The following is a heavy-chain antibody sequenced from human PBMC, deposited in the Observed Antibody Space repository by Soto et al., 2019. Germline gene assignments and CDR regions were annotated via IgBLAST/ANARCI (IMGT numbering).Heavy chain of an antibody. J-gene: IGHJ6*03. V-gene: IGHV1-2*04. Sequence: ASVKVSCKASGYTFTGYYMHWVRQAPGQGLEWMGWINPNSGGTNYAQKFQGWVTMTRDTSISTAYMELSRLRSDDTAVYYCARDSRGAARPFYYMDVWGKGTTVTVSS. CDR2: INPNSGGT. CDR3: ARDSRGAARPFYYMDV. CDR1: GYTFTGYY. D-gene: IGHD6-6*01.